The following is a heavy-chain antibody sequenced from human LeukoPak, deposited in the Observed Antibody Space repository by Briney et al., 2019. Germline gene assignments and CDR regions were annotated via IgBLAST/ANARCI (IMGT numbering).Heavy chain of an antibody. CDR3: ARGGLYYYDSNNWFDP. CDR1: GGSFSGYY. Sequence: SETLSLTCAVYGGSFSGYYWSWIRQPPGKGLEWIGEINHSGSTNYNPSLKSRVTISVDTSKNQFSLKLSSVTAADTALYYCARGGLYYYDSNNWFDPWGQGTLVTVSS. J-gene: IGHJ5*02. V-gene: IGHV4-34*01. D-gene: IGHD3-22*01. CDR2: INHSGST.